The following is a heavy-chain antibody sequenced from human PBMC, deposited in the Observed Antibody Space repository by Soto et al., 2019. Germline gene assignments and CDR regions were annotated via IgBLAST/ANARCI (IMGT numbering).Heavy chain of an antibody. V-gene: IGHV1-69*13. CDR1: GGTFSSYA. CDR2: IIPIFGTA. D-gene: IGHD3-3*01. J-gene: IGHJ6*02. Sequence: SVKVSCKASGGTFSSYAISWVRQAPGQGLEWMGGIIPIFGTANYAQKFQGRVTITADESTSTAYMELSSLRSEDTAVYYCASEMATFFEPPPLHHYYYYGMDVWGQGTTVTVSS. CDR3: ASEMATFFEPPPLHHYYYYGMDV.